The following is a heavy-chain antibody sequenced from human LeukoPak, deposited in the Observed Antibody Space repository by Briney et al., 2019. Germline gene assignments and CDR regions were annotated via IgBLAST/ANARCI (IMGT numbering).Heavy chain of an antibody. CDR2: IYPGDSDT. CDR1: GYSFTSYR. D-gene: IGHD3-9*01. Sequence: GESLKTSWQGPGYSFTSYRIGWVRPMPGKGLGWIGIIYPGDSDTRYSPSFQGQVTISADKSISTAYLQWSSLKASDTAMYYCARHARERYFDWLFSNYYYGMDVWGKGTTVSVSS. J-gene: IGHJ6*04. CDR3: ARHARERYFDWLFSNYYYGMDV. V-gene: IGHV5-51*01.